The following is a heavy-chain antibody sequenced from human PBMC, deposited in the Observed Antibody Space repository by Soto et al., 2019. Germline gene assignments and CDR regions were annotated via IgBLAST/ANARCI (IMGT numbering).Heavy chain of an antibody. D-gene: IGHD2-2*01. V-gene: IGHV5-10-1*01. CDR1: GFSCTRYW. Sequence: GESLKISCKVSGFSCTRYWIRWVRQMPGKGLEGMGRIDPDDSYSDYTPSFQGHVTFSVDTSINNAFLQWKDLMASAPGTYYCGTNPTMLPFDSCGQGTLVTVYS. CDR2: IDPDDSYS. J-gene: IGHJ4*02. CDR3: GTNPTMLPFDS.